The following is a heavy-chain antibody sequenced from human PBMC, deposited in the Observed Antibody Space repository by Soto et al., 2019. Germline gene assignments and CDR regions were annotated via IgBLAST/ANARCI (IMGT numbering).Heavy chain of an antibody. D-gene: IGHD6-19*01. V-gene: IGHV3-74*01. CDR1: GFTFSSYW. Sequence: EVQLVESGGGLVQPGGSLRLSCAASGFTFSSYWMHWVRQAPGKWLVWVSRIYNDGSRTSYADSVKGRFTLSRDNAKNTLYLQMSSLRAEDPAVYYCARPRGSSGGKTNFDFWGQGTLVTVSS. CDR2: IYNDGSRT. CDR3: ARPRGSSGGKTNFDF. J-gene: IGHJ4*02.